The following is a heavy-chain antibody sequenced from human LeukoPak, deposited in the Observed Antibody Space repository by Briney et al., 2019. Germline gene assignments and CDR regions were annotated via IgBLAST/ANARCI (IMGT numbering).Heavy chain of an antibody. Sequence: SETLSLTCTVSGGSISSNSYFWAWIRQPPGKGLEWIGSIFYSGSTYYNPTLKSRVTISVDTSKNQFSLKLSSVTAADTAVDYCARYPKSFSSGWTAFDIWGQGTMVTVSS. CDR3: ARYPKSFSSGWTAFDI. CDR1: GGSISSNSYF. D-gene: IGHD6-19*01. CDR2: IFYSGST. V-gene: IGHV4-39*01. J-gene: IGHJ3*02.